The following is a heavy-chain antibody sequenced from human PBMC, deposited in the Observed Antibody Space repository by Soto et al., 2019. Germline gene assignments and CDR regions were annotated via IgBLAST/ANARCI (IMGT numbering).Heavy chain of an antibody. CDR3: TKVAWLDDF. CDR1: GFIFDTFD. D-gene: IGHD6-19*01. CDR2: ITGHNGRT. Sequence: EVQLLGSGGGLVQPGGSLRLSCAASGFIFDTFDMSWVRQAPGKGLEWVSAITGHNGRTYYADSVTGRCTISKDYSNKTLYLEMNGLRVEFTAIYYCTKVAWLDDFYGQGVLVTVSS. J-gene: IGHJ4*02. V-gene: IGHV3-23*01.